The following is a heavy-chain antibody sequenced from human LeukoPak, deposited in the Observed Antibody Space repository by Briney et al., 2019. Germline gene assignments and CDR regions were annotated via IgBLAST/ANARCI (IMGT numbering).Heavy chain of an antibody. D-gene: IGHD1-7*01. V-gene: IGHV1-18*01. CDR2: ISAYNGNT. CDR3: ARDARYNWNSGAFEI. J-gene: IGHJ3*02. Sequence: ASVKVSCKASGYTFTSYGISWVRQAPGQGLEWMGWISAYNGNTNYAQKLQGRVTMTTDTSTSTAYMELRSLRSDDTAVYYCARDARYNWNSGAFEIWGQGTMVTVSS. CDR1: GYTFTSYG.